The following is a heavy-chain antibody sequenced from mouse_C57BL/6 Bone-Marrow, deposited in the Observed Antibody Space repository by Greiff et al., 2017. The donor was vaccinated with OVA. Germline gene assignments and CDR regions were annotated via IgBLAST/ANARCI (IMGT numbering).Heavy chain of an antibody. Sequence: VKLMESGAELVRPGASVTLSCKASGYTFTDYEMHWVKQTPVHGLEWIGAIDPETGGTAYNQKFKGKAILTADKSSSTAYMELRSLTSEDSAVYYCTRGDGYYGFAYWGQGTLVTVSA. J-gene: IGHJ3*01. CDR1: GYTFTDYE. CDR3: TRGDGYYGFAY. CDR2: IDPETGGT. V-gene: IGHV1-15*01. D-gene: IGHD2-3*01.